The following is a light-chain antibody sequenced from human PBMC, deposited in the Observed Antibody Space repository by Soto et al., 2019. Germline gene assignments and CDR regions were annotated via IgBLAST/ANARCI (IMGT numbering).Light chain of an antibody. V-gene: IGLV2-23*02. Sequence: QSVLTQPASVSGFPGQSITISCTGTSSDVGSYNLVSWYQQHPGKAPKLMIYEVSKRPSGVSNRFSGSKSGNTASLTISGLQAEDEADYYCCSYAGRLVVFGGGTTVTVL. J-gene: IGLJ2*01. CDR2: EVS. CDR3: CSYAGRLVV. CDR1: SSDVGSYNL.